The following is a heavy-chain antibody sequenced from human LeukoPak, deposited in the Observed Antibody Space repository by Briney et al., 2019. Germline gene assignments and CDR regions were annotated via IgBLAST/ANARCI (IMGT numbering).Heavy chain of an antibody. CDR3: ARSPTYSSGGSCYNWFDP. CDR2: IYYSGST. J-gene: IGHJ5*02. D-gene: IGHD2-15*01. V-gene: IGHV4-39*01. CDR1: GGSISSSSYY. Sequence: SETLSLTCTVSGGSISSSSYYWGWIRQPPGKGLEWIGSIYYSGSTYYNPSLKSRVTISVDTSKNQFSLKLSSVTAADTAVYYCARSPTYSSGGSCYNWFDPWGQGTLVTVSS.